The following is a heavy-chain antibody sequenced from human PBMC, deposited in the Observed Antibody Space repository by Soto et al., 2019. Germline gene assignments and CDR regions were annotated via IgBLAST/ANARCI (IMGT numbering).Heavy chain of an antibody. Sequence: TLSLTGPVSGGSISSGDYYCSWIRQPPGKGLEWIGYIYYSGSTYYNPSLKSRVTISVDTSKNQFSLKLSSVTAADTAVYYCAIASRDYGDYVGYWCQATLVTVSS. CDR2: IYYSGST. J-gene: IGHJ4*02. V-gene: IGHV4-30-4*01. CDR1: GGSISSGDYY. D-gene: IGHD4-17*01. CDR3: AIASRDYGDYVGY.